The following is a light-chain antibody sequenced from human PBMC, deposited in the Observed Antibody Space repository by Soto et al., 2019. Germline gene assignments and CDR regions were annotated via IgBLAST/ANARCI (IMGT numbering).Light chain of an antibody. J-gene: IGLJ1*01. Sequence: QSALTQPRSVSGSPGQSVTISCTGTGNDVGAYNYVSWYQQHPGRPPKLMIYDVSERPSGVPDRFSGSKSGNTASLTISGLQAEDEADYYCCSYGGTFYVFGTGTKVTVL. V-gene: IGLV2-11*01. CDR2: DVS. CDR3: CSYGGTFYV. CDR1: GNDVGAYNY.